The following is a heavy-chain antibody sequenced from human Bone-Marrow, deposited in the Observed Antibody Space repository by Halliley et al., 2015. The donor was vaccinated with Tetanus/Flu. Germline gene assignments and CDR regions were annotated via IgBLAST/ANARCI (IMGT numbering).Heavy chain of an antibody. Sequence: LEWVGRIRSKANSYATAYAASVKGRFTISRDDSKNTAYLQMNSLKTEDTAVYYCALSGSYSPDFWGQGTLVTVSS. J-gene: IGHJ4*02. D-gene: IGHD1-26*01. V-gene: IGHV3-73*01. CDR2: IRSKANSYAT. CDR3: ALSGSYSPDF.